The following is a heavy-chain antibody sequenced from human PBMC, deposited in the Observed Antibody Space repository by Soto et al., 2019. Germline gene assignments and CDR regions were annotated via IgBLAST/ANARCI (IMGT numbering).Heavy chain of an antibody. D-gene: IGHD6-19*01. CDR2: ISWNSGSI. CDR3: AKDTGGYSSGWTYFDY. V-gene: IGHV3-9*01. CDR1: GFTFDDYA. J-gene: IGHJ4*02. Sequence: GGSLRLSCAASGFTFDDYAMHWVRQAPGKGLEWVSGISWNSGSIGYADSVKGRFTISRDNAKNSLYLQMNSLRAEDTALYYCAKDTGGYSSGWTYFDYWGQGTLVTVSS.